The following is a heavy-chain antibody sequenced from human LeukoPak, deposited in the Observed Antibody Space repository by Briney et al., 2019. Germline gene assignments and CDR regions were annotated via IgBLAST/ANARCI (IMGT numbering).Heavy chain of an antibody. CDR3: TSSGHGYNRGAFDI. CDR2: IFSGDSDT. D-gene: IGHD5-24*01. V-gene: IGHV5-51*01. Sequence: GESLKISCKGSGYSFTRHWIGWVRQMPGKGPEWMGIIFSGDSDTRYSPSFQGQVNISADKSIRNAYLQWSSLKASDTAMYYCTSSGHGYNRGAFDIWGQGTMVTVSS. J-gene: IGHJ3*02. CDR1: GYSFTRHW.